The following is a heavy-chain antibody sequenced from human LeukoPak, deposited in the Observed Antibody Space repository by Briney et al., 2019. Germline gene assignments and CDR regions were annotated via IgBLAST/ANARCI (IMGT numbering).Heavy chain of an antibody. CDR2: IYYSGST. D-gene: IGHD2-15*01. CDR3: ARSIASSFYYMDV. CDR1: GGSISSYC. V-gene: IGHV4-59*08. J-gene: IGHJ6*03. Sequence: SETLSLTCTVSGGSISSYCWSWIRQPPGKGLEWIGYIYYSGSTNYNPSLKSRVTISVDTSKNQFSLKLSSVTAADTAVYYCARSIASSFYYMDVWGKGTTVTVSS.